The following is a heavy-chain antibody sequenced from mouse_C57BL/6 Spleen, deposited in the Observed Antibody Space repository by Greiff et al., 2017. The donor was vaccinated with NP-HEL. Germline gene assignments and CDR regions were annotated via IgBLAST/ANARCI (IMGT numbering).Heavy chain of an antibody. CDR3: AREGSTVVASFDY. CDR2: ISDGGSYT. V-gene: IGHV5-4*01. J-gene: IGHJ2*01. Sequence: EVQGVESGGGLVKPGGSLKLSCAASGFTFSSYAMSWVRQTPEKRLEWVATISDGGSYTYYPDNVKGRFTISRDNAKNNLYLQMSHLKSEDTAMYYCAREGSTVVASFDYWGQGTTLTVSS. CDR1: GFTFSSYA. D-gene: IGHD1-1*01.